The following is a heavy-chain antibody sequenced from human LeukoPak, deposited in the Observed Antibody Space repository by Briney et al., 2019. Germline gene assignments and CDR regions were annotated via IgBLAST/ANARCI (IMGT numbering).Heavy chain of an antibody. D-gene: IGHD3-10*01. CDR1: GFTFSNAW. V-gene: IGHV3-15*01. CDR2: IKSKTDGGTT. CDR3: TTEGVLLWFGELLGGYFDY. J-gene: IGHJ4*02. Sequence: PGGSLRLSCAASGFTFSNAWMSWVRQAPGKGLEGVGRIKSKTDGGTTDYAAPVKGRFTISRDDSKNTLYLQMNSLKTEDTAVYYCTTEGVLLWFGELLGGYFDYWGQGTLVTVSS.